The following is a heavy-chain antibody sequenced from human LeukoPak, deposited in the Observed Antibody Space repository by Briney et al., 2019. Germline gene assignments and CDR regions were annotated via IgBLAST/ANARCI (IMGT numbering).Heavy chain of an antibody. CDR3: AKAVRLRFLEWSRYYYYYGMDV. V-gene: IGHV3-23*01. CDR1: GFTFSSYA. D-gene: IGHD3-3*01. Sequence: GGSLRLSCAASGFTFSSYAMSWVRQAPGKGLEWVSAISGSGGSTYYADSVKGRFTISRDNSKNTLYLQMNSLRAEDAAVYYCAKAVRLRFLEWSRYYYYYGMDVWGQGTTVTVSS. J-gene: IGHJ6*02. CDR2: ISGSGGST.